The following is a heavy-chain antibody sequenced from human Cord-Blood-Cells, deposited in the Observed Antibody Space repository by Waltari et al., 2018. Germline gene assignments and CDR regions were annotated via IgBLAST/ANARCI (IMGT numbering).Heavy chain of an antibody. V-gene: IGHV1-2*02. J-gene: IGHJ4*02. CDR1: GYTFTGYY. D-gene: IGHD5-12*01. CDR3: ARVRVEMATILGY. Sequence: QVQLVQSGAEVKKPGASVKVSCKASGYTFTGYYMHWVRQAPGQGLEWMGWINPNRGGTNYAQKFQGRVTMTRDTAISTAYMELSRLRSDDTAVYYCARVRVEMATILGYWGQGTLVTVSS. CDR2: INPNRGGT.